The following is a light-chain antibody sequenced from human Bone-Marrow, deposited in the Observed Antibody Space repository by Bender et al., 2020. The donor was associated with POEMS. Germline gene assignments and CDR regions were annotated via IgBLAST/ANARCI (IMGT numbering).Light chain of an antibody. V-gene: IGLV6-57*01. Sequence: NFMLTQPHSVAESPGKTVTISCTRSRGSIATNYVQWYQQRPGRSPTTVIYQNNQRPSGVPDRFSGSSDSASNSASLTISGLKTEDEADYYCQSYDSSSVVFGGGTKLTVL. J-gene: IGLJ2*01. CDR3: QSYDSSSVV. CDR1: RGSIATNY. CDR2: QNN.